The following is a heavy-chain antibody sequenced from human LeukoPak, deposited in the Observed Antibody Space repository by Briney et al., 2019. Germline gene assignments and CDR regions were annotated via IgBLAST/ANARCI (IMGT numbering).Heavy chain of an antibody. Sequence: PSETLSLTCTVSGGPISSSGYYWAWIRQPRGKGLEWVDSVNFGGTTYYNPSLKSRVTISVDTSRNQFSLRLSSVTAADTAVSYSARLDYYDSSDYWGQGTLVTVP. V-gene: IGHV4-39*01. J-gene: IGHJ4*02. CDR2: VNFGGTT. CDR1: GGPISSSGYY. CDR3: ARLDYYDSSDY. D-gene: IGHD3-22*01.